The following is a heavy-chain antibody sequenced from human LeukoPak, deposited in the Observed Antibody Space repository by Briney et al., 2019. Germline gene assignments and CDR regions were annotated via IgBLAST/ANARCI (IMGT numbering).Heavy chain of an antibody. V-gene: IGHV4-34*01. CDR2: SSPMGDLI. CDR1: GGSFSGSY. CDR3: ARVPDVTARPYDT. Sequence: PSETLSLTYAVYGGSFSGSYWTWIRQTPGRGHEWIGESSPMGDLIGYNPSLKGRATISVDSSKKQFSLRLASVTAADTGIYYCARVPDVTARPYDTWGAGTVVTVSS. J-gene: IGHJ5*02. D-gene: IGHD2-21*02.